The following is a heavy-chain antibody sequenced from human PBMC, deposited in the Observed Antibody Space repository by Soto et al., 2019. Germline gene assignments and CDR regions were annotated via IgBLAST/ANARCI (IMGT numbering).Heavy chain of an antibody. CDR3: ARTGGYVYYFDY. Sequence: SVKVSCKASGGTFSSCAISWVRQAPGQGLEWMGGIIPIFGTANYAQKFQGRVTITADESTSTAYMELSSLRSEDTAVYYCARTGGYVYYFDYWGQGTLVTVSS. D-gene: IGHD3-10*02. CDR2: IIPIFGTA. CDR1: GGTFSSCA. V-gene: IGHV1-69*13. J-gene: IGHJ4*02.